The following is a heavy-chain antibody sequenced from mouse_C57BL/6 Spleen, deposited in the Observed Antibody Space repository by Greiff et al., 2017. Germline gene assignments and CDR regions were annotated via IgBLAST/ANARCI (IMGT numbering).Heavy chain of an antibody. Sequence: VQLQQSGPELVKPGDSVKISCKASGYSFTGYFMNWVMQSHGKSLEWIGRINPYNGDTFYNQKFKGKATLTVDKSSSTAHMELLSLTSEDSAVYYCARGSYGDYFDYWGQGTTLTVSS. V-gene: IGHV1-20*01. CDR2: INPYNGDT. J-gene: IGHJ2*01. CDR3: ARGSYGDYFDY. D-gene: IGHD1-1*02. CDR1: GYSFTGYF.